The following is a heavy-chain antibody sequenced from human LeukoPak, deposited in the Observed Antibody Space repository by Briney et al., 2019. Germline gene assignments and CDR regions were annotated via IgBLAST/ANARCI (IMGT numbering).Heavy chain of an antibody. CDR2: INHSGST. CDR1: GGSFSGYY. V-gene: IGHV4-34*01. Sequence: PSETLSLTCAVHGGSFSGYYWSWIRQPPGKGLEWIGEINHSGSTNYNPSLKSRVTISVDTSKNQFSLKLSSVTAADTAVYYCARGFDYYGSGSYYNPKSSFDYWGQGTLVTVSS. CDR3: ARGFDYYGSGSYYNPKSSFDY. J-gene: IGHJ4*02. D-gene: IGHD3-10*01.